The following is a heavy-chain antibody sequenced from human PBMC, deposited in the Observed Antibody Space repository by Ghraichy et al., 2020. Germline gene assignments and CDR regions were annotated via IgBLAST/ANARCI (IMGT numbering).Heavy chain of an antibody. Sequence: ESLNISCTVSGDSISYYYWSWIRQPPGKGLEWVGYIYYSGSTSYNPSLKSRVTISVDTSKTQFSLKLTSVTAADTAVYYCARGSDYGEDYFDYWGQGTLVTVS. D-gene: IGHD4-17*01. CDR3: ARGSDYGEDYFDY. CDR1: GDSISYYY. CDR2: IYYSGST. J-gene: IGHJ4*02. V-gene: IGHV4-59*01.